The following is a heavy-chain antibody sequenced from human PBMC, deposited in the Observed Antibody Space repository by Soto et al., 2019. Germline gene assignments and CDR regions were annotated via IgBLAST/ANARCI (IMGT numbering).Heavy chain of an antibody. V-gene: IGHV3-48*01. CDR3: ATSPWYSSGWLIDY. D-gene: IGHD6-19*01. CDR1: GYTFSSYS. J-gene: IGHJ4*02. CDR2: ISSSSSTI. Sequence: GGSLRLSCAASGYTFSSYSMNWVRQAPGKGLEWVSYISSSSSTIYYADSVKGRFTISRDNAKNSLYLQMNSLRAEDTAVYYCATSPWYSSGWLIDYWGQGTLVTAPQ.